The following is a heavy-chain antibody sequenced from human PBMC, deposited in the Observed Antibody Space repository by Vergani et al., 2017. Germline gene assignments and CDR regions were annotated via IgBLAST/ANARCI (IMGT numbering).Heavy chain of an antibody. Sequence: QLQLQESGPGLVKPSETLSLTCTVSGGSISSSSYYWGWIRQPPGKGLEWIGSIYYSGSTYYNPSLKSRVTISVDTSKNQFSLKLSSVTAADTAVYYCGSSIAAAGEEYNWFDPWGQGTLVTVSS. CDR1: GGSISSSSYY. J-gene: IGHJ5*02. CDR3: GSSIAAAGEEYNWFDP. V-gene: IGHV4-39*01. D-gene: IGHD6-13*01. CDR2: IYYSGST.